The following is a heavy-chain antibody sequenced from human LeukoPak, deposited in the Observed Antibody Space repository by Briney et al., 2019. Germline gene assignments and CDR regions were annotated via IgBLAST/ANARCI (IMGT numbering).Heavy chain of an antibody. CDR1: GFTFSSYA. V-gene: IGHV3-23*01. Sequence: GGSLRLSCAASGFTFSSYAMSWVRQAPGKGLEWVSAISGSGGSTYYADSVKGRFTISGDNSKNTLYLQMNSLRAEDTAVYYCAKAGNYYDSSGYYLFYWGQGTLVTVSS. CDR3: AKAGNYYDSSGYYLFY. CDR2: ISGSGGST. D-gene: IGHD3-22*01. J-gene: IGHJ4*02.